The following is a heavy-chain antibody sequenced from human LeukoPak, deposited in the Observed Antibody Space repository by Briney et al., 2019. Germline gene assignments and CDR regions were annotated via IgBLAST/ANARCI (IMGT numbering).Heavy chain of an antibody. Sequence: SETLSLTCTVSGGSISSYYWSWIRQPAGKGLEWIGRIYTSGSTNCNPSLKSRVTMSVDTSKNQFSLKLSSVTAADTAVYYCARETDDYSNYPLVIDYWGQGTLVTVSS. CDR2: IYTSGST. J-gene: IGHJ4*02. CDR3: ARETDDYSNYPLVIDY. CDR1: GGSISSYY. D-gene: IGHD4-11*01. V-gene: IGHV4-4*07.